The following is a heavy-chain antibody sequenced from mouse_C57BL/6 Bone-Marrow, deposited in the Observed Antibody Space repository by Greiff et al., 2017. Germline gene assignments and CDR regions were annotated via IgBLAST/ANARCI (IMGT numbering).Heavy chain of an antibody. CDR2: FYPGSGSI. V-gene: IGHV1-62-2*01. CDR1: GYTFTEYT. J-gene: IGHJ4*01. Sequence: QVQLQQSGAELVKPGASVKLSCKASGYTFTEYTIHWVKQRSGQGLEWIGWFYPGSGSIKYNEKFKDKATLTADKSSSTVFMELSRLTSEDSAVYFCARHEDRRATVVGAMDYWGQGTSVTVSS. CDR3: ARHEDRRATVVGAMDY. D-gene: IGHD1-1*01.